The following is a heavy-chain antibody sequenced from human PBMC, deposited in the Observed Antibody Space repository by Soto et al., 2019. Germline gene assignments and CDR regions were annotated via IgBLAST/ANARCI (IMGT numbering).Heavy chain of an antibody. CDR3: TCIFSGGYGYGFYYYGMDV. J-gene: IGHJ6*02. D-gene: IGHD5-18*01. CDR1: GGSISSSSYY. Sequence: QLQLQESGPGLVKPSETLSLTCTVSGGSISSSSYYWGWIRQPPGKGLEWIGSIYYSGSTYYNPSXXTRVTISVDTSXXXCXXKLSSVTAADTAVYYCTCIFSGGYGYGFYYYGMDVWGQGTTVTVSS. V-gene: IGHV4-39*01. CDR2: IYYSGST.